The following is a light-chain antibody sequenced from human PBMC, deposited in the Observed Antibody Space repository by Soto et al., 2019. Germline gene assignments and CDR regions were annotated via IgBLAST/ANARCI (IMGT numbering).Light chain of an antibody. CDR3: QQYDNIPLT. CDR1: QAIKKY. CDR2: ETS. V-gene: IGKV1-33*01. J-gene: IGKJ3*01. Sequence: DIQMTQSPSSLSASVGDRVIITCQPSQAIKKYINWYQQKPGKAPKLLIYETSNLETGVPSRFSGSGSGTDFTFTISTLQSEDLATYYCQQYDNIPLTFGPGTKVDIK.